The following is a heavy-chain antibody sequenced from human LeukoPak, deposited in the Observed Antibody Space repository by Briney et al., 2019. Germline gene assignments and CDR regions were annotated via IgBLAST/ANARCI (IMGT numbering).Heavy chain of an antibody. D-gene: IGHD3-16*02. CDR3: TRHDYDYVWGSYRNPARFDY. CDR2: IRSKANSYAT. J-gene: IGHJ4*02. V-gene: IGHV3-73*01. CDR1: GFTFSGSA. Sequence: PGGSLKLSCAASGFTFSGSAMHWVRQASGKGLEWVGRIRSKANSYATAYAASVKGRFTISRDDSKNTAYLQMNSLKTEDTAVHYCTRHDYDYVWGSYRNPARFDYWGQGTLVTVSS.